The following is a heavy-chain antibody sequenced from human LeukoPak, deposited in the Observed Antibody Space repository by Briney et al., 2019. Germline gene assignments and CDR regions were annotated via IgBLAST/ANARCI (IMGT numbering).Heavy chain of an antibody. CDR2: IKSSGST. CDR1: GGSISSYH. D-gene: IGHD6-19*01. Sequence: PSETLSLTCSVSGGSISSYHWSWIRQPAGKGLAWIGRIKSSGSTNYIPSLESRVTLSLDTSKNQFSLSLSCVTAADTAVYYCAREGSSSGWRPFGIWGQGTVGTVSP. V-gene: IGHV4-4*07. CDR3: AREGSSSGWRPFGI. J-gene: IGHJ3*02.